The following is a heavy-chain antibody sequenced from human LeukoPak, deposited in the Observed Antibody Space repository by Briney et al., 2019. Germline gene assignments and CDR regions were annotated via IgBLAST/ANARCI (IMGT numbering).Heavy chain of an antibody. CDR3: ARTAARRFDY. J-gene: IGHJ4*02. V-gene: IGHV1-46*01. D-gene: IGHD6-6*01. CDR2: INPAGGST. CDR1: GGTFSSYA. Sequence: ASVKVSCKASGGTFSSYANSWVRQAPGQGLEWMGIINPAGGSTTYAQKFQGRVTMTRDTSTSTVYMELSSLRSDDTAVYYCARTAARRFDYWGQGTLVTVSS.